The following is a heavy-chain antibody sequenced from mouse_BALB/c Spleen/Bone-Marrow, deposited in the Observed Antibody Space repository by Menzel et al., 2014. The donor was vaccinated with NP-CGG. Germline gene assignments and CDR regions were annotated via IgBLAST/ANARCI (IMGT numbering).Heavy chain of an antibody. D-gene: IGHD2-3*01. V-gene: IGHV2-9-2*01. CDR3: VRGGYYSWFAY. CDR1: GFSLTSYD. J-gene: IGHJ3*01. Sequence: VKLVESGPGLVAPSQSLSITCTVSGFSLTSYDISWIRQPPGKGLEWLGVIWTGGGTNYNSAFMSRLSISKDNSKSQVFLKMNGLQTEDTAIYYCVRGGYYSWFAYWGQGTLVTVSA. CDR2: IWTGGGT.